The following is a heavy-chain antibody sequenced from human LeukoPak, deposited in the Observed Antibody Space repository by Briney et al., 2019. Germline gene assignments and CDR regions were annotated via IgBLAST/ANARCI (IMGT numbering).Heavy chain of an antibody. CDR2: IYYSGST. CDR1: GGSISGYY. Sequence: SETLSLTCSVSGGSISGYYWSWIRQPPGQGLEWIAYIYYSGSTNYNPSLKSRVTISVDTSKNQFSLKLTSVTAADTAVYYCARLSRIAAAGRYDYHSLDVWGKGTTVTVSS. V-gene: IGHV4-59*01. D-gene: IGHD6-13*01. CDR3: ARLSRIAAAGRYDYHSLDV. J-gene: IGHJ6*04.